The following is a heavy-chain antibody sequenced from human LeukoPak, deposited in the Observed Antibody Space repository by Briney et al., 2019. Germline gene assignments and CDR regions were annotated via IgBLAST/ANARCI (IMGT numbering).Heavy chain of an antibody. CDR1: GLNFSSRW. CDR2: IKEDGSEK. V-gene: IGHV3-7*03. Sequence: PGGSLRLSCAASGLNFSSRWMNWVRQAAGQGLEWVASIKEDGSEKHYVDSVKGRFTISRDNGKNSLYLQMNSLRAEDTAVYYCARDSGWWRFDFWGQGTLITVSA. J-gene: IGHJ4*02. CDR3: ARDSGWWRFDF. D-gene: IGHD6-13*01.